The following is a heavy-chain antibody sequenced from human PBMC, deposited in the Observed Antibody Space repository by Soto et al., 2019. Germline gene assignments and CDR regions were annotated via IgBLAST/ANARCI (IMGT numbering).Heavy chain of an antibody. CDR2: INPNSGGT. Sequence: ASVKVSCKASGYTFTGYYMHWVRQAPGQGLEWMGWINPNSGGTNYAQKFQGWVTMTRDTSISTAYMELSRLRSDDTAVYYCAREPVPATPYYYYGMDVWGQGTTVTSP. CDR3: AREPVPATPYYYYGMDV. J-gene: IGHJ6*02. V-gene: IGHV1-2*04. D-gene: IGHD2-2*01. CDR1: GYTFTGYY.